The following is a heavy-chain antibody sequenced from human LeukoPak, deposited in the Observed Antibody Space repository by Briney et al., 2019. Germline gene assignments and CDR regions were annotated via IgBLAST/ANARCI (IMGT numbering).Heavy chain of an antibody. D-gene: IGHD3-16*01. CDR2: ISATGST. Sequence: SETLSLTCTVSGGSISSGSDYWSWIRQPAGKGLEWIGRISATGSTNSNPSLKSRVTISVDTSKNQFSLKLSSVTAADTAVYYCARGIKAWGTRGSYFDYWGQGTLVTVSS. V-gene: IGHV4-61*02. J-gene: IGHJ4*02. CDR3: ARGIKAWGTRGSYFDY. CDR1: GGSISSGSDY.